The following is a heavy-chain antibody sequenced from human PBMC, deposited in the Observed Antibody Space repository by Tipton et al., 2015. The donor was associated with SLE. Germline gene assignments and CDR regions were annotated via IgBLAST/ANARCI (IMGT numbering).Heavy chain of an antibody. J-gene: IGHJ4*02. Sequence: PGLVKPSQTLSLTCAISGDSVSSNSAAWGWIRQSPSRGLEWLGRTYYRSKWYYGYAVSVKSRISINPDTSKNQFSLQLNSVTPEDTAVYYCARGSYTSVWHWGQGILVTVSS. V-gene: IGHV6-1*01. CDR2: TYYRSKWYY. CDR3: ARGSYTSVWH. CDR1: GDSVSSNSAA. D-gene: IGHD6-19*01.